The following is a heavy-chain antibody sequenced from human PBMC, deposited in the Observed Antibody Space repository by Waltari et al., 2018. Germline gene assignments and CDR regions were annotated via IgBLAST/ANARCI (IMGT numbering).Heavy chain of an antibody. CDR2: IWFDGSNE. D-gene: IGHD3-10*01. V-gene: IGHV3-33*01. CDR1: GFGFSNYG. CDR3: ARDSYGMDV. J-gene: IGHJ6*02. Sequence: QVQLVESGGGVVQPGRFLRLSCVASGFGFSNYGMHWVRQAQGKGLEWVAVIWFDGSNEYYADSVKGRFTISRDNSKNTLYMQMNSLRAEDTAVYYCARDSYGMDVWGQGTTVTVSS.